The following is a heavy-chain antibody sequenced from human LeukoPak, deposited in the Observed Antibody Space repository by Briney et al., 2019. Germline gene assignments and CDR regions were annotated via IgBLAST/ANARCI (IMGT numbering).Heavy chain of an antibody. V-gene: IGHV3-30*18. J-gene: IGHJ6*02. CDR2: ISYDRSNK. CDR3: AKDRIAKFYYYGMDV. CDR1: GFTFSSYG. D-gene: IGHD6-13*01. Sequence: GGSLRLSCAASGFTFSSYGMHWVRQAPGKGLEWVAVISYDRSNKYYADSVKGRFTISRDNSKNTLYLQMNSLGAEDTAVYYCAKDRIAKFYYYGMDVWGQGTTVTVSS.